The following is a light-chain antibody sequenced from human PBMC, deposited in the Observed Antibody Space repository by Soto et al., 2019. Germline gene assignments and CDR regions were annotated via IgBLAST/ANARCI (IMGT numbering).Light chain of an antibody. Sequence: SALTQPASVSGSPGQSITISCTGTSSDIGGYNYVSWYQQHPGKAPKLMIYEVSNRPSGVSNRFSGSKSGNTASLTISGLQAEDEADYYCTSYTSSSTNYVLGTGTKVTVL. V-gene: IGLV2-14*01. J-gene: IGLJ1*01. CDR1: SSDIGGYNY. CDR3: TSYTSSSTNYV. CDR2: EVS.